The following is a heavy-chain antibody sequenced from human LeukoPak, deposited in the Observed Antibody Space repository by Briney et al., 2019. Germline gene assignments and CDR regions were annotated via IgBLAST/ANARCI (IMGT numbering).Heavy chain of an antibody. V-gene: IGHV3-23*01. J-gene: IGHJ4*02. CDR1: GFTFGSYA. CDR2: ISGSGGST. D-gene: IGHD2-15*01. Sequence: PGGSLRLSCAASGFTFGSYAMYWVRQAPGKGLEWVSGISGSGGSTFYADSVRGRFTTSRDNANNFLYLQMNSLRGEDTAVYYCARDGGLHTNFDYWGQGTLVTVSS. CDR3: ARDGGLHTNFDY.